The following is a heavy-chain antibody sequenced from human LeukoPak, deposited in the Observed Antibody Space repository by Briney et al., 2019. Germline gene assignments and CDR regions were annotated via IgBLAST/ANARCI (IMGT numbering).Heavy chain of an antibody. CDR2: VYSSGST. J-gene: IGHJ4*02. D-gene: IGHD2-21*01. CDR1: GFSVSENY. Sequence: PGGSLRLSCAASGFSVSENYVSWGCQAPGAGLGWVSVVYSSGSTYYTDSVKGRFTFSRDISKNTLFLQMNSLRPEDTGVYSCAREISNPLCYWGKGTLVIVS. V-gene: IGHV3-66*01. CDR3: AREISNPLCY.